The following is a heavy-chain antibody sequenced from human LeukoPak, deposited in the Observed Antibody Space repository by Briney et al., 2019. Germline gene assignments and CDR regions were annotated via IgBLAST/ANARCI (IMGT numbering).Heavy chain of an antibody. Sequence: GGSLRLSCAASGFTFSSYAMSWVRQAPGKGLEWVSAISGSGGSTYYADSVKGRFTISRDNSKNTLYLQMNSLRAEDTAVYYCAKKKTGRNYYDSSGYYYSLGFDYWGQGTLVTVSS. V-gene: IGHV3-23*01. CDR2: ISGSGGST. D-gene: IGHD3-22*01. CDR1: GFTFSSYA. CDR3: AKKKTGRNYYDSSGYYYSLGFDY. J-gene: IGHJ4*02.